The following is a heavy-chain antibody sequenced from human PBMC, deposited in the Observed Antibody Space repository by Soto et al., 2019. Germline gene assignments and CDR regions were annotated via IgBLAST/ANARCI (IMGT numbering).Heavy chain of an antibody. D-gene: IGHD3-10*01. CDR2: ISAYNGNT. CDR3: AGIRGVIDRDNWFDP. V-gene: IGHV1-18*01. CDR1: GYTFTRDG. J-gene: IGHJ5*02. Sequence: AAVKGSCKASGYTFTRDGSGWVGQAPGQGLEWRGWISAYNGNTNYAQKLQGRVTMTTDTSTSTAYMELRSLRSDDTAVYYCAGIRGVIDRDNWFDPWGQGTLVTASS.